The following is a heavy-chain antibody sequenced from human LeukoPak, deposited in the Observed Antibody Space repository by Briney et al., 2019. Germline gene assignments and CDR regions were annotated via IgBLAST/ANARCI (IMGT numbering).Heavy chain of an antibody. V-gene: IGHV4-59*12. J-gene: IGHJ4*02. D-gene: IGHD3-22*01. Sequence: PSETLSLTCTVSGGSISSYYWSWIRQPPGKGLEWIGYIYYSGSTNYNPSLKSRVTMSIDTSKNQFSLKLSSVTAADTAVYYCARDRGHYDSSGYLFDYWGQGTLVTVSS. CDR2: IYYSGST. CDR3: ARDRGHYDSSGYLFDY. CDR1: GGSISSYY.